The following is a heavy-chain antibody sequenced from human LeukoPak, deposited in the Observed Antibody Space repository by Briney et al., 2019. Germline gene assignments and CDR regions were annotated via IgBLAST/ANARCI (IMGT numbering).Heavy chain of an antibody. D-gene: IGHD6-19*01. CDR2: IYNSGST. Sequence: PSETLSLTCTASGDSISTSSYSWGWIRQSPGKGLEWIGSIYNSGSTYYNPSLKSRVTISVDTSKTQFSLKLSSVTAADTTVYYCARHGWLVHLFFDYWGQGTLVTVSS. V-gene: IGHV4-39*01. CDR1: GDSISTSSYS. CDR3: ARHGWLVHLFFDY. J-gene: IGHJ4*02.